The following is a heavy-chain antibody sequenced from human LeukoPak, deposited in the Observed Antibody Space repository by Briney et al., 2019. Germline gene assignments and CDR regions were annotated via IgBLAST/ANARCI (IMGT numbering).Heavy chain of an antibody. Sequence: SETLSLTCSVSGGSIDRTSYYWGWIRQPPGKGLECIGNIFYTGSTNYRPSLESRVTISVDTSNNRYSLRLSSVTAADTAVYYCARLSTAPDFDIWGQGTLVSVSS. J-gene: IGHJ4*02. CDR2: IFYTGST. D-gene: IGHD4-17*01. CDR1: GGSIDRTSYY. V-gene: IGHV4-39*02. CDR3: ARLSTAPDFDI.